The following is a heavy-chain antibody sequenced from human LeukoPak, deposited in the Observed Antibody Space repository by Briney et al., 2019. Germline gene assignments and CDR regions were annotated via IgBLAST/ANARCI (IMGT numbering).Heavy chain of an antibody. D-gene: IGHD6-13*01. CDR2: IYHSGST. J-gene: IGHJ1*01. CDR3: AREEGSWYSFQH. CDR1: GYSISSGYY. Sequence: SETLSLTCAVSGYSISSGYYWGWIRPPPGKGLEWIGSIYHSGSTYYNPSLKSRVTISVDTSKNQFSLKLSSVTAADTAVYYCAREEGSWYSFQHWGQGTLVTVSS. V-gene: IGHV4-38-2*02.